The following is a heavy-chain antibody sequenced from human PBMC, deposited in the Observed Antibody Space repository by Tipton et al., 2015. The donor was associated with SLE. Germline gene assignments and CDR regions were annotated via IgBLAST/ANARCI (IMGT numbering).Heavy chain of an antibody. J-gene: IGHJ4*02. CDR3: AREHSLLMYGVVSYFDY. CDR1: GGSVRGYF. D-gene: IGHD3-3*01. CDR2: FYYTDTK. Sequence: TLSLTCTVSGGSVRGYFWSWVRQPPGKGLEWIGYFYYTDTKNYSPSLRSRVTISVDTSKNQVSLNLTAVTAADTAVYYCAREHSLLMYGVVSYFDYWGQGALVTVSS. V-gene: IGHV4-59*02.